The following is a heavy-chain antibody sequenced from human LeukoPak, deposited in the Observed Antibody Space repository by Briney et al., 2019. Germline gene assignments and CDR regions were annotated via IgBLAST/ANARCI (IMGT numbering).Heavy chain of an antibody. CDR2: ISSNGGST. Sequence: GGSLRLSCAASGFTFSSYAMHRVRQAPGKGLEYVSAISSNGGSTYYANSVKGRFTISRDNSKNTLYLQMGSLRAEDMAVYYCARARGIAVAVAFDYWGQGTLATVSS. CDR1: GFTFSSYA. J-gene: IGHJ4*02. CDR3: ARARGIAVAVAFDY. V-gene: IGHV3-64*01. D-gene: IGHD6-19*01.